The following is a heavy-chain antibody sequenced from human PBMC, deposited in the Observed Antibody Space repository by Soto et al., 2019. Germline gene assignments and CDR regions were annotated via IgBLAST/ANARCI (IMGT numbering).Heavy chain of an antibody. V-gene: IGHV3-9*01. CDR3: AKDGVAAAVREGAYFDY. J-gene: IGHJ4*02. CDR1: GFTFDDYA. Sequence: GGSLRLSCAASGFTFDDYAMHWVRQAPGKGLEWVSGISWNSGSIGYADSVKGRFTISRDNAKTSLYLQMNSLRAEDTALYFCAKDGVAAAVREGAYFDYWGQGTLVTVSS. D-gene: IGHD6-13*01. CDR2: ISWNSGSI.